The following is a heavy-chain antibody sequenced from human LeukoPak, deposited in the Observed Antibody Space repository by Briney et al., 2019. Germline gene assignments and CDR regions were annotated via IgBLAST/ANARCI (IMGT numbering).Heavy chain of an antibody. V-gene: IGHV3-11*04. J-gene: IGHJ4*02. D-gene: IGHD4-17*01. CDR2: ISSSGSTI. Sequence: GGSLRLSCAASGFTFSSYWMRWVRQAPGKGLECGSYISSSGSTIYYADSVKGRFTISRDNAKNSLYLQMNSLRAEDTAVYCCTRDAFYGDYPDYWGQGTLVTVSS. CDR3: TRDAFYGDYPDY. CDR1: GFTFSSYW.